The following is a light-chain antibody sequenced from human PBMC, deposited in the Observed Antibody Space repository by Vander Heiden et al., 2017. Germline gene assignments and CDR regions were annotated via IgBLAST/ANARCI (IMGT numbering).Light chain of an antibody. V-gene: IGKV1-39*01. CDR3: QQSDSTPQT. CDR2: AAS. J-gene: IGKJ4*01. Sequence: MEMPQYPSSMSASVGDRVTITCRARQSISSYLNWYQQKPGKAPKLLIYAASSLQSGVPSRFSGSGSGTDFTLTISSLQPEDFATYYCQQSDSTPQTFGGGTKVEIK. CDR1: QSISSY.